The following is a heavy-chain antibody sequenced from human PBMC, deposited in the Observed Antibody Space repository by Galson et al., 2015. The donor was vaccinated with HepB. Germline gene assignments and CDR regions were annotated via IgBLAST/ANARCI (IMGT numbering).Heavy chain of an antibody. CDR2: ISGSGGST. CDR1: GFTFSSYA. V-gene: IGHV3-23*01. J-gene: IGHJ6*02. Sequence: SLRLSCAASGFTFSSYAMTWVRQAPGKGLEWVSTISGSGGSTYYADSVKGRFTISRDNSKSTLSLQMNSLSAEDTALYYCANQIVVVPVAYGMDVWGQGTTVTVSS. CDR3: ANQIVVVPVAYGMDV. D-gene: IGHD2-2*01.